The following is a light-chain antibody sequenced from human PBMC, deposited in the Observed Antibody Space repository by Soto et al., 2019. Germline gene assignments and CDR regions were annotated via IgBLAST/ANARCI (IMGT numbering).Light chain of an antibody. V-gene: IGKV3-11*01. CDR3: QQRSNWPRFT. CDR2: DAS. CDR1: QSVSNY. J-gene: IGKJ2*01. Sequence: EIVLTQSPATLSLSPGERATLSCRASQSVSNYLAWYQQKPGQAPRLRIYDASNRATGIPARFSGSGSGTDFSLTISSLEPEDFAVYYCQQRSNWPRFTFGQGTKVDIK.